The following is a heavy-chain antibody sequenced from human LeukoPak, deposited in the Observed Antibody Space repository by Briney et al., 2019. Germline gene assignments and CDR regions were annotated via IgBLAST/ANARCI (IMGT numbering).Heavy chain of an antibody. CDR3: ARSPQFLYYFYMDV. V-gene: IGHV3-7*01. J-gene: IGHJ6*03. CDR2: IKQDGSEK. D-gene: IGHD1-14*01. CDR1: GFTFSSYW. Sequence: PGGSLRLSCAASGFTFSSYWLNWVRQAAGKGLEWVANIKQDGSEKFYVDSVKGRFTISRDNAKNSLYLQMNSLRAEDTAVYYCARSPQFLYYFYMDVWGKGTTVTVSS.